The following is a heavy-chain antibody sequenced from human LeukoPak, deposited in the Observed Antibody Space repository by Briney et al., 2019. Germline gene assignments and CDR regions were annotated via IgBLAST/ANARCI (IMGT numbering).Heavy chain of an antibody. J-gene: IGHJ4*02. CDR2: ISYDGSNK. CDR1: GFTFSSYG. V-gene: IGHV3-30*18. D-gene: IGHD6-13*01. Sequence: GGSLRLSCAASGFTFSSYGMHWVRQAPGKGLEWVAVISYDGSNKYYADSVKGRFTISRDNSKNTLYLQMNSLRAEDTAVYYCAKAEYGIAAAGSILDYWGQGTLVTVSS. CDR3: AKAEYGIAAAGSILDY.